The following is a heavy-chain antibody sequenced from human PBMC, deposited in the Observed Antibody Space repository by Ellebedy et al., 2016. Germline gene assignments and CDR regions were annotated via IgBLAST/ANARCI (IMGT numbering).Heavy chain of an antibody. CDR3: ARGWGARVYMAHLDY. V-gene: IGHV3-23*01. J-gene: IGHJ4*02. CDR1: GFTFSNYA. D-gene: IGHD3-16*01. CDR2: ISGSGGHT. Sequence: GESLKISXAASGFTFSNYAMTWVRQAPGKGLEWVSAISGSGGHTYYADSVKGRVTISRDNSKSTLYLQMNSLRAEDTAVYYCARGWGARVYMAHLDYWGQGALVTVSS.